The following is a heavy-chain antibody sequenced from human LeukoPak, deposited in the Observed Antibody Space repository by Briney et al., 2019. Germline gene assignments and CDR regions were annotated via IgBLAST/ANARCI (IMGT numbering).Heavy chain of an antibody. D-gene: IGHD3-22*01. Sequence: ASVKVSCKASGGTFSSYAISWVRQAPGQGLEWMGRIIPILGIANYAQKFQGRVTITADKSTSTAYMELSSLRSEDTAVYYCASLYRTEEYYYDSSDYPWGQGTLVTVSS. V-gene: IGHV1-69*04. J-gene: IGHJ5*02. CDR1: GGTFSSYA. CDR3: ASLYRTEEYYYDSSDYP. CDR2: IIPILGIA.